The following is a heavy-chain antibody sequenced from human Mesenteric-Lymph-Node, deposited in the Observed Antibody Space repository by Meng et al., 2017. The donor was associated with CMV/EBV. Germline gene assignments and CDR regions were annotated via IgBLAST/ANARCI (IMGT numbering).Heavy chain of an antibody. J-gene: IGHJ3*02. D-gene: IGHD2-21*01. Sequence: GESLKISCAASGFTFSSYSMNWVRQAPGKGLEWVSYISSSSSTIYYADSVKGRFTISRDNAKNSLYLQMNSLRAEDTAVYYCARGGGAYCGVSCYRAFDIWGQGQGTMVTVSS. CDR1: GFTFSSYS. CDR2: ISSSSSTI. CDR3: ARGGGAYCGVSCYRAFDI. V-gene: IGHV3-48*04.